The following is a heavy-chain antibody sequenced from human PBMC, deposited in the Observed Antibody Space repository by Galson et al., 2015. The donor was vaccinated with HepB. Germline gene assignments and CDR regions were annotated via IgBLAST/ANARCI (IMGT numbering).Heavy chain of an antibody. V-gene: IGHV3-33*01. CDR1: GFTFSSYG. CDR2: IWYDGSNK. Sequence: SLRLSCAASGFTFSSYGMHWVRQAPGKGLEWVAVIWYDGSNKYYADSVKGRFTISRDNSKNTLYLQMNSLRAEDTAVYYCARDHGSGWYGGNFQHWGQGTLVTVSS. CDR3: ARDHGSGWYGGNFQH. D-gene: IGHD6-19*01. J-gene: IGHJ1*01.